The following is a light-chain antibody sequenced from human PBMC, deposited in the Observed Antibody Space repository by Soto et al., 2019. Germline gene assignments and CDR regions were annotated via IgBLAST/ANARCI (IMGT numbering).Light chain of an antibody. CDR1: STDVGTYNH. CDR2: EGT. J-gene: IGLJ1*01. Sequence: QSVLTQPASVSGSPGQSITISCTGISTDVGTYNHVSWYQQHPGKAPKLMIYEGTKRPSGVSDRFSGSKSDNTASLTISGLQAEDEGDYYCCSYAGDYMFVFGTGTKVTVL. CDR3: CSYAGDYMFV. V-gene: IGLV2-23*01.